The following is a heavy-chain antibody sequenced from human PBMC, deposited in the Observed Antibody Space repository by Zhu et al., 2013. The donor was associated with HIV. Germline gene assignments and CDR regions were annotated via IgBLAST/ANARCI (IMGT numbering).Heavy chain of an antibody. J-gene: IGHJ4*02. CDR2: IIPILGIA. Sequence: QVQLVQSGAEVKKPGSSVKVSCKASGGTFSSYTISWVRQAPGQGLEWMGRIIPILGIANYAQKFQGRVTITADKSTSTAYMELSSLRSEDTAVYYCARARSVLDSSGWYPLDYWGQGTLVTVSS. CDR1: GGTFSSYT. D-gene: IGHD6-19*01. V-gene: IGHV1-69*02. CDR3: ARARSVLDSSGWYPLDY.